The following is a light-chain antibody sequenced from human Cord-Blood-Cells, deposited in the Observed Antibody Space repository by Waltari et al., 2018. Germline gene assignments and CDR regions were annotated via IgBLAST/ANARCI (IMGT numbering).Light chain of an antibody. CDR3: SSYTSSSTVV. Sequence: QSALTQPASVSGSPGQSITISCTGTSSDVGGYNYVSWYQQHPGKAPKLMIYDVINLPSGVSNRFSGSKSGNTDSLTISGLQAEDEADYYCSSYTSSSTVVFGGGTKLTVL. CDR2: DVI. CDR1: SSDVGGYNY. V-gene: IGLV2-14*01. J-gene: IGLJ2*01.